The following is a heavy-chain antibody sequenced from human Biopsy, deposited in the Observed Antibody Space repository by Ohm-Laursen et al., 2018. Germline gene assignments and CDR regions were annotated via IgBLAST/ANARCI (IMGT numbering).Heavy chain of an antibody. CDR2: IFYSANT. J-gene: IGHJ3*01. CDR3: ASVVLGPTNDAFDL. CDR1: GVSINGGRYY. V-gene: IGHV4-31*03. D-gene: IGHD3-22*01. Sequence: TLSLTCTVSGVSINGGRYYWNWIRHHPGKGLEWIGYIFYSANTYYNPSLKSRVTISVDTSKNQFSLKLSSVTAADTAVYYCASVVLGPTNDAFDLWGQGTMVVVS.